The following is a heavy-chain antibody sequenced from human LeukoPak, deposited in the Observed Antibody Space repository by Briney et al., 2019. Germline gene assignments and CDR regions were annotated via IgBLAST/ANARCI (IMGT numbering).Heavy chain of an antibody. V-gene: IGHV3-23*01. CDR2: ISGSGTTT. CDR1: GFTFSSYA. CDR3: AKEHAWLGELSYFDY. J-gene: IGHJ4*02. Sequence: GGSLRLSCAASGFTFSSYAMSWVRQAPGKGLEWVSAISGSGTTTHYADSVKGRFSISRDNSKNTLYLQVNSLRAEDTAVYYCAKEHAWLGELSYFDYWGQGTLVTVSS. D-gene: IGHD3-10*01.